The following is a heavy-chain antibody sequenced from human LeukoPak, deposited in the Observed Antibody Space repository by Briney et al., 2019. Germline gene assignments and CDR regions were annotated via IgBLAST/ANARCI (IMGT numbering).Heavy chain of an antibody. D-gene: IGHD1/OR15-1a*01. J-gene: IGHJ2*01. V-gene: IGHV4-30-4*01. CDR1: GGSISSGDYY. CDR2: IYYSGST. Sequence: SETLSLTCTVSGGSISSGDYYWSWIRQPPGKGLEWIGYIYYSGSTYYNPSLKSRVTISVDTSKNQFSLKLSSVTAADTAVYYCARGEQLPYNWYFDLWGRGTLVTVSS. CDR3: ARGEQLPYNWYFDL.